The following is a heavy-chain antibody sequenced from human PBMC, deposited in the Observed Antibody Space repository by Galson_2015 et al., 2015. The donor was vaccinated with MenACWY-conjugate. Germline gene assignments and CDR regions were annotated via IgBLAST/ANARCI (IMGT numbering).Heavy chain of an antibody. J-gene: IGHJ3*01. Sequence: QSGAEVKEPGESLTISCQGSGYIFSTYRIAWVRQMPGKGLEWMGMIYPGDTYIRNNPSFEGQVTMSVDKSISTAYLRWSSLKASDTAMYYCTRRLIANFRDAFDFWGQGTMVTVSS. D-gene: IGHD2-21*01. V-gene: IGHV5-51*01. CDR1: GYIFSTYR. CDR2: IYPGDTYI. CDR3: TRRLIANFRDAFDF.